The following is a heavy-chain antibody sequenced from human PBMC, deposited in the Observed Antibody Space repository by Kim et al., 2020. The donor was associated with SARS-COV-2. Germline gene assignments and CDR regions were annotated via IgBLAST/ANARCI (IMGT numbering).Heavy chain of an antibody. D-gene: IGHD2-8*01. CDR1: GFRFSNAW. V-gene: IGHV3-15*01. CDR3: TKLGYCNTGNCHASVNH. J-gene: IGHJ4*02. CDR2: SKSKTSGGAK. Sequence: GGSLRLSCAVSGFRFSNAWMSWVRQAPGKGLEWVGRSKSKTSGGAKEYAEPVKGRFTISRDASKNTLYLQMNNLRTEDTVVYYCTKLGYCNTGNCHASVNHWGQGDLVTVSS.